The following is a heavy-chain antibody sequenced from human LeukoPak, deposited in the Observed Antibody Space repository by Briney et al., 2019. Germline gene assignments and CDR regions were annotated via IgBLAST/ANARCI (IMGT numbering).Heavy chain of an antibody. Sequence: GASVKVSCKASGYTFSSYSIGWVRQAPGQGLEWMGWISAYNGNTIYAQKVKGRVTMTTDTSTSTAYMELRSLKSDDTAVYYCARASYCSDGSCYSDYWGQGTLVTVSS. CDR2: ISAYNGNT. CDR1: GYTFSSYS. CDR3: ARASYCSDGSCYSDY. D-gene: IGHD2-15*01. V-gene: IGHV1-18*01. J-gene: IGHJ4*02.